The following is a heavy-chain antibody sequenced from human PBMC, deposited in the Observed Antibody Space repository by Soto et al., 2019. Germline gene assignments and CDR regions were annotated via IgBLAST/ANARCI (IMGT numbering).Heavy chain of an antibody. V-gene: IGHV4-34*01. CDR3: ARGTPTVTTLYYFDY. CDR1: GGSFSGYY. CDR2: INHSGST. J-gene: IGHJ4*02. Sequence: SETLSLTCAVYGGSFSGYYWSWIRQPPGKGLEWIGEINHSGSTNYNPSLKSRVTISVDTSKNQFSLKLSSVTAADTAVYYCARGTPTVTTLYYFDYWGQGTLVTVSS. D-gene: IGHD4-17*01.